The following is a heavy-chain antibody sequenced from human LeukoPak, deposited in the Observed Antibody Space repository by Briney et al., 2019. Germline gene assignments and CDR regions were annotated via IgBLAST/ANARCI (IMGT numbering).Heavy chain of an antibody. D-gene: IGHD3-22*01. CDR1: GFTFSSYG. J-gene: IGHJ4*02. CDR3: AKDNGDSSGYSYDY. Sequence: GRSLRLSCAASGFTFSSYGMHWVRQAPGKGLEWVAVIWYDGSNKYYADSVKGRFTISRDNSKNTLYLQMNSLRAEDTAVYYCAKDNGDSSGYSYDYWGQGTLVTVSS. CDR2: IWYDGSNK. V-gene: IGHV3-33*06.